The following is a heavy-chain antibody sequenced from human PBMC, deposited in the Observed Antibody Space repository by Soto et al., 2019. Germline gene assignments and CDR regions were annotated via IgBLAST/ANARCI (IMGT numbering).Heavy chain of an antibody. D-gene: IGHD2-15*01. V-gene: IGHV3-15*01. CDR2: IKSKTDGGTT. Sequence: EVQLVESGGGLVKPGGSLRLSCAASGFTFSNARMSWVRQAPGKGLEWVGRIKSKTDGGTTDYAAPVKGRFTISRDDSKNTLYLQMNSLKTEDTAVYYCTTEYCSGGSCYSFPFDYWGQGTLVTVSS. CDR3: TTEYCSGGSCYSFPFDY. J-gene: IGHJ4*02. CDR1: GFTFSNAR.